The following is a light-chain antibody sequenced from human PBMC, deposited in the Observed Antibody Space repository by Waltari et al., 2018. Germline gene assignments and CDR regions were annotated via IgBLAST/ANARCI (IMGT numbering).Light chain of an antibody. V-gene: IGKV3-20*01. CDR1: QSIRRY. CDR2: GAS. J-gene: IGKJ1*01. Sequence: IMLTQSPGSLSLSPGERATLSCRASQSIRRYLAWYQQKPGQAPRLLIYGASTRATGIPDRFSGSGSGTDFSVTISGLEPEDSAVYYCEHHFRLPATFGQGTKVEIK. CDR3: EHHFRLPAT.